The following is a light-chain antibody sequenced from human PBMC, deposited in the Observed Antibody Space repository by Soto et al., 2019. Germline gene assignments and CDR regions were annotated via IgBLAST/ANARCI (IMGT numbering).Light chain of an antibody. CDR2: GAS. J-gene: IGKJ2*01. CDR3: QQYGSSPYT. CDR1: QSVSSSY. Sequence: EIVLTQSPGTLSLSPGERDTLSCRASQSVSSSYLDWYQQKLGQAPRLLIYGASSRATGIPDRFSGRGSGTDFTLTISSLEPEDFAVYYCQQYGSSPYTFGQGTKLEIK. V-gene: IGKV3-20*01.